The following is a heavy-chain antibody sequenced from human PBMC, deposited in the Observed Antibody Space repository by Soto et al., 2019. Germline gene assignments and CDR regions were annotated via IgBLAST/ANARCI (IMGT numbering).Heavy chain of an antibody. CDR2: VYYTGST. CDR1: GGSISGSY. CDR3: ARSVAVPGAHIDY. D-gene: IGHD6-19*01. Sequence: TSETLSLTCSVSGGSISGSYWSCIRQSPGKGLEWLGYVYYTGSTNYSPSLRSRVSISVDTSKNEFSLRLSSVTAADTAVYFCARSVAVPGAHIDYWGQGTQVTVSS. V-gene: IGHV4-59*01. J-gene: IGHJ4*02.